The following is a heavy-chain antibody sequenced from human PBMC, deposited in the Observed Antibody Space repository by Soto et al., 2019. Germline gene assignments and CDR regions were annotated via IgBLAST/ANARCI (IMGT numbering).Heavy chain of an antibody. J-gene: IGHJ4*02. CDR3: ARGSVPPPGVFGY. V-gene: IGHV4-34*01. CDR2: INHSGSS. D-gene: IGHD2-2*01. CDR1: GGSFSGNY. Sequence: SETLSLACAVDGGSFSGNYWIWIRQPPEKGLEWIGEINHSGSSNYNPSLKSRVIISVDMPKNQFSLRLNSVTAADTAMYYCARGSVPPPGVFGYWGEGTQVTVSS.